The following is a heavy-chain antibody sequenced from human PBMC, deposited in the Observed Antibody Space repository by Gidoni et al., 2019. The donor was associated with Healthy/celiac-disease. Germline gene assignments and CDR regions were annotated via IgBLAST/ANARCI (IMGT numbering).Heavy chain of an antibody. Sequence: QLQLQESGPGLVKPSETLSLTCTVSGGSISSSSYYWGWIRQPPGKGLEWIGSIYYSGSTYYNPSLKSRVTISVDTSKNQFSLKLSSVTAADTAVYYCAKEAYSSGWPTNYYYGMDVWGQGTTVTVSS. CDR3: AKEAYSSGWPTNYYYGMDV. CDR2: IYYSGST. CDR1: GGSISSSSYY. V-gene: IGHV4-39*01. J-gene: IGHJ6*02. D-gene: IGHD6-19*01.